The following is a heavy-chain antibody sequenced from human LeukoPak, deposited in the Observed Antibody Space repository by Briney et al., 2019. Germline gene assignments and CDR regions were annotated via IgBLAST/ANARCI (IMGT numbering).Heavy chain of an antibody. J-gene: IGHJ4*02. CDR1: GGSISSSNYY. CDR3: ARLPERSDLLPSYANSFDW. D-gene: IGHD3-9*01. V-gene: IGHV4-39*01. Sequence: SSETLSLTCTVSGGSISSSNYYWAWIRQPPGKGLEWIGNIHYSGSTYYNASLNSRITMSIDTSKNRFSLRLSSVAAADTAVFFCARLPERSDLLPSYANSFDWWGQGTLVTVSS. CDR2: IHYSGST.